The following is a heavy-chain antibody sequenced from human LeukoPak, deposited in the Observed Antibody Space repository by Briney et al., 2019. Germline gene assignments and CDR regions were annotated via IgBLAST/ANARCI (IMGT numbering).Heavy chain of an antibody. V-gene: IGHV3-11*01. J-gene: IGHJ6*02. D-gene: IGHD2-2*01. CDR2: ISSSGTII. CDR3: AREGQLLLDGYYAMDV. Sequence: PGGSLRLSCAGSGFSFTEYYMTWIRLTPGKGLEWLSHISSSGTIIYYADSVKGRFTISRDNAKNSLFLQMNSLRAEDTAVYFCAREGQLLLDGYYAMDVWGQGTTVTVTS. CDR1: GFSFTEYY.